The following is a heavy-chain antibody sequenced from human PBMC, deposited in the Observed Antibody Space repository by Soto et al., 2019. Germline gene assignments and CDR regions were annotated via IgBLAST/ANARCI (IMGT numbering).Heavy chain of an antibody. CDR3: ASSSSTSCYVRS. Sequence: PSETLSLTCAVYGGSFSGYYWSWIRQPPGKGLEWIGEINHSGSTNYNPSLKSRVTISVDTSKNQFSLKLSSVTAADTAVYYCASSSSTSCYVRSWGQGTLVTVSS. CDR2: INHSGST. CDR1: GGSFSGYY. J-gene: IGHJ4*02. V-gene: IGHV4-34*01. D-gene: IGHD2-2*01.